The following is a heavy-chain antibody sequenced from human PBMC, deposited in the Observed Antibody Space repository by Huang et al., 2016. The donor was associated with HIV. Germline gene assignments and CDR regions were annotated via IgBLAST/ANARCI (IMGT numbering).Heavy chain of an antibody. V-gene: IGHV1-69*13. CDR2: IIPIFGTT. Sequence: VQLIQSGAEVKKTGSSVRVSCRASEGTFSSFSIGWMRQATGQGLEGMGWIIPIFGTTTYAQKFQGRVSIAADESTSTAYMDLNSLRSEDTAVYYCARAALVNNQYFDYWGQGTLVTVSS. CDR1: EGTFSSFS. J-gene: IGHJ4*02. CDR3: ARAALVNNQYFDY. D-gene: IGHD5-18*01.